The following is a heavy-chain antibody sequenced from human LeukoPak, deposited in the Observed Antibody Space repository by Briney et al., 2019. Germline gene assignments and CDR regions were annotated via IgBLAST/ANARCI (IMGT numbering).Heavy chain of an antibody. D-gene: IGHD5-18*01. CDR2: ISYDGNNR. CDR1: GFTFSNYV. J-gene: IGHJ6*02. Sequence: GGSLRLSCAASGFTFSNYVMHWVRQASGKGLDWVALISYDGNNRYSADSVKGRFTISRDNSKNTLYLQMNSLRAEDTAVYYCATPRDAAVFRGNYYYYFALDVRGQGTTVTVSS. CDR3: ATPRDAAVFRGNYYYYFALDV. V-gene: IGHV3-30*03.